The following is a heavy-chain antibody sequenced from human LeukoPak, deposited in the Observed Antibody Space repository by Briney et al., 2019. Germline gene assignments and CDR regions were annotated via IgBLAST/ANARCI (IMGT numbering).Heavy chain of an antibody. V-gene: IGHV3-33*06. CDR3: ANDIVVVPAAILADY. J-gene: IGHJ4*02. D-gene: IGHD2-2*02. Sequence: PGGSLRLSCAASGFTFSSYGMHWVRQAPGKGLEWVAVIWYDGSNKYYADSVKGRFTISRDNSKNTLYLQMNSLRAEDTAVYYCANDIVVVPAAILADYWGQGTLVTVSS. CDR2: IWYDGSNK. CDR1: GFTFSSYG.